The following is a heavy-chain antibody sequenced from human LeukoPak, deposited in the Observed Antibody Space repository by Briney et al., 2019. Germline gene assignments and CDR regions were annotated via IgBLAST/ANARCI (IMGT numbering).Heavy chain of an antibody. V-gene: IGHV4-39*07. CDR3: ARVQRYSYGYWFDP. Sequence: PSETLSLTCTVSGGSISSSSYYWGWIRQPPGKGLEWIGSIYYSGSTYYNPSLKSRVTIPVDTSKNQFSLKLSSVTAADTAVYYCARVQRYSYGYWFDPWGQGTLVTVSS. CDR1: GGSISSSSYY. CDR2: IYYSGST. D-gene: IGHD5-18*01. J-gene: IGHJ5*02.